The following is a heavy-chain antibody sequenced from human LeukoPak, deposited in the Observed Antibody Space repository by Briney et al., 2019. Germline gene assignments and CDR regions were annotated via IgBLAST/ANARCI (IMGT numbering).Heavy chain of an antibody. CDR2: ISWDSNDI. D-gene: IGHD2-21*01. J-gene: IGHJ3*02. CDR3: ARAAFRDALDI. CDR1: GFTFHNYA. Sequence: SLRLSCAAAGFTFHNYAMHWVRLVPGKGLEWVSSISWDSNDIDYAHSVKGRFTISRDNAKNSLYLQMKSLRAEDTALYHCARAAFRDALDIWGQGTTVTVSS. V-gene: IGHV3-9*01.